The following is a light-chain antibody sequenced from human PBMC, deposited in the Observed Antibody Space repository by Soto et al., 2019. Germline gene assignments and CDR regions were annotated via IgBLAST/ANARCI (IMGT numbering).Light chain of an antibody. Sequence: EIVLTQSPATLSLSPGERATLSCRASQSVSSYLAWYQQKPGQAPRLLIYDASNRATDIPARFSGSECGTDFTLTISSLKPEDFAVYYYQQRSNWRLTFGGGTKVEIK. CDR2: DAS. V-gene: IGKV3-11*01. CDR1: QSVSSY. J-gene: IGKJ4*01. CDR3: QQRSNWRLT.